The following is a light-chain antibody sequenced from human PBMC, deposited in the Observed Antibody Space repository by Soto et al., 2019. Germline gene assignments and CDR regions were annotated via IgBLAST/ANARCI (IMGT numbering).Light chain of an antibody. Sequence: IQMTQSPSSLSASVGARVTITCRASQSISNHLNWYQQKPGKAPKLRIVAASSLQRGVPSRVSGSRSGPDFTLTSSSLQPEDFATYYCQQSYSSPPTFGQGTKVDIK. V-gene: IGKV1-39*01. CDR2: AAS. CDR1: QSISNH. CDR3: QQSYSSPPT. J-gene: IGKJ1*01.